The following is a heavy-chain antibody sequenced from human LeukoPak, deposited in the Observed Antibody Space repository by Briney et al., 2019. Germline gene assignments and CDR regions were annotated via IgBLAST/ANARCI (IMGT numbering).Heavy chain of an antibody. Sequence: GGTLRLSCAASGFTFSSYGMAWVRQAPGKGLEWVANIKQDGSEKYYVDSVKGRFTISRDNAKNSLYLQMNSLRAEDTAVYYCARDRVPAAYWGQGTLVTVSS. J-gene: IGHJ4*02. CDR3: ARDRVPAAY. V-gene: IGHV3-7*01. CDR1: GFTFSSYG. CDR2: IKQDGSEK.